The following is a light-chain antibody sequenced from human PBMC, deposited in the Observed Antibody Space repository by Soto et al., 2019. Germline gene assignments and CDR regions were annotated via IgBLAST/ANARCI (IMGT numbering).Light chain of an antibody. CDR3: QQYNNWSHMYT. Sequence: EIVMTQSPATLSVSPGESDTLSCRASLRISSNLAWYQQKPGQAPRLLIYAASTRATDVPARFSGCGSGSELTLTISSLKAEDFAVYYCQQYNNWSHMYTFGQGSKLEIK. CDR2: AAS. V-gene: IGKV3-15*01. CDR1: LRISSN. J-gene: IGKJ2*01.